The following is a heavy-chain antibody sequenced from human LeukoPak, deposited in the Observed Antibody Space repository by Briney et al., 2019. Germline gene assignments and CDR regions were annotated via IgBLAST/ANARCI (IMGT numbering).Heavy chain of an antibody. D-gene: IGHD4-17*01. Sequence: PGGSLRLSCAASGFTFGSYAMHWVRQAPGKGLERVAVISYDGSNKYYADSVKGRFTISRDNSKNTLYLQMNSLRAEDTAVYYCARDALRDYGDSIDYWGQGTLVTVSS. CDR3: ARDALRDYGDSIDY. CDR1: GFTFGSYA. V-gene: IGHV3-30-3*01. J-gene: IGHJ4*02. CDR2: ISYDGSNK.